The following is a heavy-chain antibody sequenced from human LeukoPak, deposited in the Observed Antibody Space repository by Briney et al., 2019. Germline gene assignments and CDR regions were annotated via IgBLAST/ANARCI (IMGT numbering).Heavy chain of an antibody. V-gene: IGHV1-2*02. J-gene: IGHJ4*02. D-gene: IGHD4-23*01. CDR3: ASGRAYGGDGAAFDY. CDR1: GYTFTGYY. Sequence: ASVKVSCKASGYTFTGYYMHWVRQAPGQGLEWMGWINPNSGGTNYAQKFQGRVTMTRDTSISTAYMELSRLISDDTAAYYCASGRAYGGDGAAFDYWDQGTLVTVSS. CDR2: INPNSGGT.